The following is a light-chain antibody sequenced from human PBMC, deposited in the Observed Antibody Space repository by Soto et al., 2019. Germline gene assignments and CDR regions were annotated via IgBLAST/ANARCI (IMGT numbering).Light chain of an antibody. V-gene: IGKV2-30*01. CDR2: KVS. CDR1: QSLVYSDGNTY. J-gene: IGKJ1*01. Sequence: DVVLTQSPLSLPVTLGQPASISCRSSQSLVYSDGNTYLNWFQQRPGQSPRRLIYKVSNRDSGVPDRFSGSGSGTDFTLKISRVEAADVGVYYCVQGTHWAWTFGQGTKVEIK. CDR3: VQGTHWAWT.